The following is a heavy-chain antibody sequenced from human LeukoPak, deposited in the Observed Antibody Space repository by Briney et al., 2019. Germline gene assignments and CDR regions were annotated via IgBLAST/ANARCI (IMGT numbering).Heavy chain of an antibody. D-gene: IGHD5-18*01. Sequence: GSSVKVSCKASGGTFDNHAVIWVRQAPGQGLEWMGRILPILDITNYAQKFQGRVTITADKSATTSYMELSGLRSEDTAVYYCARFYRYNYEYVSSDFRDLDYWGQGTLVTVSS. CDR1: GGTFDNHA. V-gene: IGHV1-69*04. J-gene: IGHJ4*02. CDR3: ARFYRYNYEYVSSDFRDLDY. CDR2: ILPILDIT.